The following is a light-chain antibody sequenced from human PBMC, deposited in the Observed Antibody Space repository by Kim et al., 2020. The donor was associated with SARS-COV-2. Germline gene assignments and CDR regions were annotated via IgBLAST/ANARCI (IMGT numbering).Light chain of an antibody. CDR3: QQYGSLPPYT. Sequence: TGGRAPPACMASHAVYKGYLAWYQQRPGQTPGLLLYQTSNRATGIPDRFSGSGSGTDFTLTISRLEPEDFAVYYCQQYGSLPPYTFGQGTKLEI. V-gene: IGKV3-20*01. CDR1: HAVYKGY. CDR2: QTS. J-gene: IGKJ2*01.